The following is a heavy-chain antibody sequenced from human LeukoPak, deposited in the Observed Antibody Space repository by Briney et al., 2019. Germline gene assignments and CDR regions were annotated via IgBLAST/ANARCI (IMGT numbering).Heavy chain of an antibody. D-gene: IGHD3-9*01. J-gene: IGHJ5*02. CDR2: IGFGDDSA. CDR1: GFTFNNYA. Sequence: GGSLRLSCAASGFTFNNYAMSWVRQAPGKGLEWVSTIGFGDDSAYYADSVKGRLTISRDNSKNTLYLQMNYLRAEDTAVYYCAKDPTSVGGRHDWLLDSWGQGTLVTVSS. CDR3: AKDPTSVGGRHDWLLDS. V-gene: IGHV3-23*01.